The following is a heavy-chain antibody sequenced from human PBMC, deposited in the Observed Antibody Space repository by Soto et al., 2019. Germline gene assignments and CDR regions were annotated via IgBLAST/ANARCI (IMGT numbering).Heavy chain of an antibody. D-gene: IGHD3-22*01. J-gene: IGHJ4*02. CDR2: FDADDGNT. Sequence: ASVKVSCKVSGYTLTELSMHWVRQAPGKGLEWMGGFDADDGNTIYAQKFQGRVTMTRDTSTSTAYMELSSLRSEDTAVYYCARDDSSGYYLFDYWGQGTLVTVSS. CDR3: ARDDSSGYYLFDY. CDR1: GYTLTELS. V-gene: IGHV1-24*01.